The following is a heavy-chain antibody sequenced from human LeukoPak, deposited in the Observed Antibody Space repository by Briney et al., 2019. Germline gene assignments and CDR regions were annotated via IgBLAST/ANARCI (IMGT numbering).Heavy chain of an antibody. CDR3: ARAHLGDYYFDY. CDR1: GGSISSSSYY. J-gene: IGHJ4*02. Sequence: ASETLSLTCTVSGGSISSSSYYWGWIRQPPGKGLEWIGSIYYSGSTYYNPSLKSRVTISVDKSKNQFSLKLSSVTAADTAVYYCARAHLGDYYFDYWGQGTLVTVSS. V-gene: IGHV4-39*07. D-gene: IGHD4-17*01. CDR2: IYYSGST.